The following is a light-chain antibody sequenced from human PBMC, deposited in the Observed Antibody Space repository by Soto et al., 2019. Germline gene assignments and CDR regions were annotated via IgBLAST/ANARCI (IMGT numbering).Light chain of an antibody. J-gene: IGLJ1*01. CDR1: RSNIGAGYD. CDR3: QSYDRHPSGV. CDR2: SDS. Sequence: QTVVTQPPSLSGAPGQRVTISCTGSRSNIGAGYDVHWYQQLPGTAPKLLIYSDSNRPSGVPDRFSGSRSGTSASLAITGLQAEDEADYYCQSYDRHPSGVFGTGTKVTVL. V-gene: IGLV1-40*01.